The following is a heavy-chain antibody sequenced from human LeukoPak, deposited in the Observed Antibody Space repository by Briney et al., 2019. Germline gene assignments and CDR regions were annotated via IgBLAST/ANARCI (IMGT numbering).Heavy chain of an antibody. Sequence: GGSLRLSCAASGFTFSSYWMSWVRQAPGKGLEWVANIKQDGSEKYYVDSVKGRFTISRDNAKNSLYLQMNSLRAEDTAVYYCAKISGRYYYYMDVWGKGTTVTVSS. CDR1: GFTFSSYW. J-gene: IGHJ6*03. V-gene: IGHV3-7*01. D-gene: IGHD3-10*01. CDR3: AKISGRYYYYMDV. CDR2: IKQDGSEK.